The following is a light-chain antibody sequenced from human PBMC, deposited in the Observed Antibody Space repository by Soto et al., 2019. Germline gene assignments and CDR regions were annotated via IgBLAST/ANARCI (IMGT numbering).Light chain of an antibody. V-gene: IGKV3-15*01. CDR1: QSVSSN. CDR3: QQYNNWPPDRT. CDR2: GAS. J-gene: IGKJ1*01. Sequence: EIVMTHSPATLSVSPGERATLSCRASQSVSSNLAWYQQKPGQAPRLLIYGASTRATGIPAMFSGSGSGTGFTLTLSSLQSEDFALYFCQQYNNWPPDRTFGQGTQVEI.